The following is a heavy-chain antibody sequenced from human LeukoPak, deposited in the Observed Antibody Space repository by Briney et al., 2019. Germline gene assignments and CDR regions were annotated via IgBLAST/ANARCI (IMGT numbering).Heavy chain of an antibody. CDR1: GFTFSTSG. CDR2: IRYDGNDK. V-gene: IGHV3-30*02. Sequence: GGSLRLSCEASGFTFSTSGMHWARQAPGKGLEWVAFIRYDGNDKYYADSVKGRFTISRDNSKNSLYLQINTLRPVDTAVYYCAKGEWLADSWGQGTLVTVSS. J-gene: IGHJ4*02. CDR3: AKGEWLADS. D-gene: IGHD3-3*01.